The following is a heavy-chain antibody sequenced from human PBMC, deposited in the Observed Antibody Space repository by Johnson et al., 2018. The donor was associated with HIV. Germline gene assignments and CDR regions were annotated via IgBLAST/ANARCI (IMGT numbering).Heavy chain of an antibody. J-gene: IGHJ3*01. V-gene: IGHV3-30*02. CDR3: ARRALHYDVCTYYPVAANAFDL. D-gene: IGHD3-3*01. CDR1: GFTFSSYG. CDR2: IRYDGSYK. Sequence: QMLLVESGGGVVQPGGSLRLSCAASGFTFSSYGMHWVRQAPGKGLEWVAFIRYDGSYKYYADSVKGRFTISRDNAKNSLYLQMNSLTAADSAVYYCARRALHYDVCTYYPVAANAFDLWGQGSMVTVSS.